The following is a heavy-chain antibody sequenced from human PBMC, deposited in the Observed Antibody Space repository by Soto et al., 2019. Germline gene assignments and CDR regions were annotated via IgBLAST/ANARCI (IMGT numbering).Heavy chain of an antibody. D-gene: IGHD1-7*01. CDR2: IWYDGGNK. CDR1: GFTVSNYG. J-gene: IGHJ4*02. V-gene: IGHV3-33*01. Sequence: QVPLVESGGGVVQPGRSLRLSCAASGFTVSNYGMHWVRQAPGKGLEWVAVIWYDGGNKYNADSVKGRFTISRDNSKNRLYLQMNSLRAEDTAVYYCARGNWNSGYFDYWGQGTLVTVSS. CDR3: ARGNWNSGYFDY.